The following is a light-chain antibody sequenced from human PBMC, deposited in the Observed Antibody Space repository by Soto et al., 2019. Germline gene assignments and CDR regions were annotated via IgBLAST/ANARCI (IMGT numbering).Light chain of an antibody. J-gene: IGKJ5*01. CDR3: QQRSNWPPIT. CDR2: DAS. CDR1: QSVSSY. V-gene: IGKV3-11*01. Sequence: ENVLTQSPATLSLYTGERATLSCRASQSVSSYLAWYQQKPGQAPRLLIYDASNRATGIPARFSGSGSGTDFTLTISSLEPEDFAVYYCQQRSNWPPITFGQGTRLEI.